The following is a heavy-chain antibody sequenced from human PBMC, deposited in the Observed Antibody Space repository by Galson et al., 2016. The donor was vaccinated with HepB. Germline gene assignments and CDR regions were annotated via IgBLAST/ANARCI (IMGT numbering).Heavy chain of an antibody. CDR1: GGSINSSSFY. Sequence: SETLSLTCTLSGGSINSSSFYWGWIRQPPGKGLEWIGNLYDSERSYFNPSLKSRASIAVDASKNQFSLQLTSVTAADTAMYYCARHRGGDVLHWGQGVLVTVSS. CDR3: ARHRGGDVLH. J-gene: IGHJ1*01. V-gene: IGHV4-39*01. CDR2: LYDSERS. D-gene: IGHD2-8*01.